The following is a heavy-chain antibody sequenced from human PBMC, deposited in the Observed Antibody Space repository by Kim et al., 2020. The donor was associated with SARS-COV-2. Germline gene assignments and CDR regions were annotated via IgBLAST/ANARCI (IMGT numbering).Heavy chain of an antibody. Sequence: GGSLRLSCAASGFTFDDYAMHWVRQAPGKGLEWVSGISWNSGSIGYADSVKGRFTISRDNAKNSLYLQMNSLRTEDTALYYCAKDNTITMGHGKMNYFDYWGQGTLVTVSS. CDR3: AKDNTITMGHGKMNYFDY. D-gene: IGHD3-10*01. J-gene: IGHJ4*02. CDR2: ISWNSGSI. CDR1: GFTFDDYA. V-gene: IGHV3-9*01.